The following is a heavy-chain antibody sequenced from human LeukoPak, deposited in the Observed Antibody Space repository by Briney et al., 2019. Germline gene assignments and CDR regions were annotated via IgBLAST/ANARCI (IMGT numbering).Heavy chain of an antibody. CDR1: GFTFKEYG. V-gene: IGHV3-23*01. D-gene: IGHD6-19*01. CDR2: INDNGANT. CDR3: TKGDGGWYPIDS. J-gene: IGHJ4*02. Sequence: GGSLRLSCAASGFTFKEYGMSWGRQAQGKGLEWVSTINDNGANTHYADSVKGRFTISRDSSKNTLFLQMNSLRADDTARYYCTKGDGGWYPIDSWGQGTLIIVSS.